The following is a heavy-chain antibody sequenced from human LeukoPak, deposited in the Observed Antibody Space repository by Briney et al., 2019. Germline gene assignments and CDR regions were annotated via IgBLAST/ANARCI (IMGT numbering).Heavy chain of an antibody. Sequence: GGSLRLSCAASGLTFSSYSMNWVRQAPGKGLEWVSYISSSSSTIYYADPVKGRFTISRDNAKNSLYLQMNSLRAEDTAVYYCARDPPRAFHWGQGTLVTVSS. CDR1: GLTFSSYS. V-gene: IGHV3-48*01. J-gene: IGHJ4*02. CDR2: ISSSSSTI. CDR3: ARDPPRAFH.